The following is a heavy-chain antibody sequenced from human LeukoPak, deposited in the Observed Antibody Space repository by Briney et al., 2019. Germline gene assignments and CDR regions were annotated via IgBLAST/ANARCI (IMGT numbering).Heavy chain of an antibody. CDR2: ISVSRGDT. CDR1: GYTFNNYG. Sequence: GSVRVSCKASGYTFNNYGMSWVRQAPGQGLEWMAWISVSRGDTQYAQKLQGRVTMTTPTSTRPAYLALRSLRSDDTAVYYCVRDDWRGLGNRNDVANFDYWGQGTLVTVSS. V-gene: IGHV1-18*01. J-gene: IGHJ4*02. D-gene: IGHD1-1*01. CDR3: VRDDWRGLGNRNDVANFDY.